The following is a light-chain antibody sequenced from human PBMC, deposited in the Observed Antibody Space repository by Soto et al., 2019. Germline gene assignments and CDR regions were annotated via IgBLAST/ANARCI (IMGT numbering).Light chain of an antibody. Sequence: EIVMTQSPATLSVSPGERATLSCRASQSVSSNLAWYQQTPGQAPRLLIYGASTRATGIPARFSGSWSGTEFTLTISSLQSEDFAVYYCQQYNNWPPFTFGPGTKVDIK. V-gene: IGKV3-15*01. CDR1: QSVSSN. CDR3: QQYNNWPPFT. J-gene: IGKJ3*01. CDR2: GAS.